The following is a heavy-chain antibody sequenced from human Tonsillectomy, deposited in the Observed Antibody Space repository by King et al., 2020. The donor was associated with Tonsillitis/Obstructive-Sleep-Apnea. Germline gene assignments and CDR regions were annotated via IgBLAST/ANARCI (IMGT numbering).Heavy chain of an antibody. V-gene: IGHV3-64D*06. Sequence: VQLVESGGDLVQPGGSLRLSCSASGFTFSGFTMHWVRQAPGKGLEYVSAISSSGGSTYYADSVKGRFTISRDNSKNALYLQMYSLRAEDTAVYYCVKDLVPVDYDVVYFDYWGQGTLVTVSS. D-gene: IGHD4-17*01. CDR2: ISSSGGST. CDR3: VKDLVPVDYDVVYFDY. CDR1: GFTFSGFT. J-gene: IGHJ4*02.